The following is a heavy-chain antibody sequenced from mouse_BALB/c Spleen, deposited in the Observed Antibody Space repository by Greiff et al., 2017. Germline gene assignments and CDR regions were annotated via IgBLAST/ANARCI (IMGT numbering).Heavy chain of an antibody. CDR1: GFAFSSYD. D-gene: IGHD1-1*01. CDR3: ARHYYGSSYRWYFDV. CDR2: ISSGGGST. V-gene: IGHV5-12-1*01. Sequence: EVQVVESGGGLVKPGGSLKLSCAASGFAFSSYDMSWVRQTPEKRLEWVAYISSGGGSTYYPDTVKGRFTISRDNAKNPLYLQMSSLKSEDTAMYYCARHYYGSSYRWYFDVWGAGTTVTVSS. J-gene: IGHJ1*01.